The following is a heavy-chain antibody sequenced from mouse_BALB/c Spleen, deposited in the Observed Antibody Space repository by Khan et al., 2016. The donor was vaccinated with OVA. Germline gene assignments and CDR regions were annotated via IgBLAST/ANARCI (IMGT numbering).Heavy chain of an antibody. D-gene: IGHD1-1*01. V-gene: IGHV3-2*02. CDR1: GYSITSDYA. J-gene: IGHJ2*01. CDR3: ERSCTSSTVVVTDFDF. CDR2: IKYSGIT. Sequence: EVQLQESGPGLVKPSQSLSLTCTVTGYSITSDYAWNWIRQFPGNRLEWMGYIKYSGITSYNPSLKSRISITRDTSKNQFFLQLNSVTTEDTAAYYWERSCTSSTVVVTDFDFWGQGTTLTVSS.